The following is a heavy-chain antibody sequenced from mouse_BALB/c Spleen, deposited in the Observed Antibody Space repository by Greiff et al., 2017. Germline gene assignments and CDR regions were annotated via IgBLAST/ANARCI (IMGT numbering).Heavy chain of an antibody. CDR1: GYTFTDYN. V-gene: IGHV1S29*02. CDR2: IYPYNGGT. CDR3: ARFRYDAMDY. Sequence: EVQLQQSGPELVKPGASVTISCKASGYTFTDYNMHWVKQSPGKSLEWIGYIYPYNGGTGYNQKFTSKATLTVDNSSSTAYMELRSLTSEDSAVYYCARFRYDAMDYWGQGTSVTVSS. J-gene: IGHJ4*01.